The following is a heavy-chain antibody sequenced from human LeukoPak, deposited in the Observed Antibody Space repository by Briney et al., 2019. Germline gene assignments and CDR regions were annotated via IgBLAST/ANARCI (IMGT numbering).Heavy chain of an antibody. D-gene: IGHD6-19*01. CDR3: AKEGTSSGWYLFADY. CDR1: GFTFSNYG. CDR2: ISYDGSNK. V-gene: IGHV3-30*06. J-gene: IGHJ4*02. Sequence: PGGSLRLSCGASGFTFSNYGMLWVRQAPGKGLEWVTVISYDGSNKYYADSVKGRFTISRDNSKNTLYLQMNSLRAEDTAVYYCAKEGTSSGWYLFADYWGQGTLVTVSS.